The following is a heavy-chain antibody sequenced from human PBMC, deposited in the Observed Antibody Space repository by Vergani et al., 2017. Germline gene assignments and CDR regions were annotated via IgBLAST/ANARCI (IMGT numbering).Heavy chain of an antibody. D-gene: IGHD4-23*01. CDR1: GFSFSDHY. Sequence: QVQLVESGGGLVKPGGSLRLSCAASGFSFSDHYMTWIRQAPGKGLEWVAVISYDGSNKYYADSVKGRFTISRDNSKNTLYLQMNSLRAEDTAVYYCAREIDYGGNGLGYWGQGTLVTVSS. V-gene: IGHV3-30-3*01. CDR2: ISYDGSNK. CDR3: AREIDYGGNGLGY. J-gene: IGHJ4*02.